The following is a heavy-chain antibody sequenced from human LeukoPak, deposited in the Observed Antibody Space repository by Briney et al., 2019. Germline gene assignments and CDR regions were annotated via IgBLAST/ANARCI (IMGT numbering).Heavy chain of an antibody. Sequence: ASVKVSCTVSGYTLTELSMHWVRQAPGKGLEWMGGFDPEDGETIYAQKFQGRVTMTEDTSTDTAYMELSSLRSEDTAVYYCATDLMGGGYSGYDLIDYWGQGTLVTVSS. CDR3: ATDLMGGGYSGYDLIDY. CDR1: GYTLTELS. D-gene: IGHD5-12*01. J-gene: IGHJ4*02. V-gene: IGHV1-24*01. CDR2: FDPEDGET.